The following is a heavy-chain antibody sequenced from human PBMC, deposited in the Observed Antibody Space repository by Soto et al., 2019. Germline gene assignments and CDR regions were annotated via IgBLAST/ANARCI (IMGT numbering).Heavy chain of an antibody. D-gene: IGHD2-2*01. Sequence: AKVSCKVSGYTLTELSMRWVRQAQGKGLEWMGGFDPEDGETIYAQKFQGRVTMTEDTSTDTAYMELSSLRSEDTAVYYCATNSRVYCSSTSCHAYYYYYYMDVWGKGTTVTVSS. CDR2: FDPEDGET. CDR3: ATNSRVYCSSTSCHAYYYYYYMDV. CDR1: GYTLTELS. V-gene: IGHV1-24*01. J-gene: IGHJ6*03.